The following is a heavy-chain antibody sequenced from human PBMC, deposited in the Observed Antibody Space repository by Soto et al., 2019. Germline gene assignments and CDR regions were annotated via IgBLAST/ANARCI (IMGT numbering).Heavy chain of an antibody. CDR1: GFSLSTSGVG. Sequence: SGPTLVNSTQTLTLTCTFSGFSLSTSGVGVGWIRQPPGKALEWLALIYWNDDKRYSPSLKSRLTITKDTSKNQVVLTMTNMDPVDTATYYCAHRPGGIAAAGPFYYYYYGMDVWGQGTTVTVSS. CDR3: AHRPGGIAAAGPFYYYYYGMDV. D-gene: IGHD6-13*01. CDR2: IYWNDDK. J-gene: IGHJ6*02. V-gene: IGHV2-5*01.